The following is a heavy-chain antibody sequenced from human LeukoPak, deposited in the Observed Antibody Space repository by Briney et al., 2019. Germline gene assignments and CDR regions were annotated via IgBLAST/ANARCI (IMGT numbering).Heavy chain of an antibody. CDR3: AKGGPYSSSWYRPQYYFDY. D-gene: IGHD6-13*01. Sequence: GGSLRLSCAASGFTFSSYAMSWVRQAPGKGLEWVSAISGSGGSTYYADSVKGRFTISRDNSKNTLYLQMNSLRAEDTAVYYCAKGGPYSSSWYRPQYYFDYWGQGTLVTVSS. CDR1: GFTFSSYA. J-gene: IGHJ4*02. CDR2: ISGSGGST. V-gene: IGHV3-23*01.